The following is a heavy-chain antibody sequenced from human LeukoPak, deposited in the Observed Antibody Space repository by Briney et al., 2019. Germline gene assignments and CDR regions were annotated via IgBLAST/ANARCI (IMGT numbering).Heavy chain of an antibody. V-gene: IGHV4-34*01. CDR1: GGSFSGYY. CDR2: INHSGST. D-gene: IGHD3-10*01. J-gene: IGHJ6*02. Sequence: PSETLSLTCAVYGGSFSGYYWSWIRQPPGKGLEWIGEINHSGSTNYNPSLKSRVTISVDTSKNQFSLKLSSVTAADTVVYYCARYGPPKTYYYYYGMDVWGQGTTVTVSS. CDR3: ARYGPPKTYYYYYGMDV.